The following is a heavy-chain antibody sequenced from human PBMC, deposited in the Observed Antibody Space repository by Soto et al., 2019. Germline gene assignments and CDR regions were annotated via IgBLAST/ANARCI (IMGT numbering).Heavy chain of an antibody. CDR1: GDPVSSGSYY. D-gene: IGHD7-27*01. J-gene: IGHJ4*02. V-gene: IGHV4-31*03. CDR2: IYHTGST. Sequence: QVQLQESGPGLVQPSQTLSLTCSVSGDPVSSGSYYWTWVRQHPVKGLEWIGYIYHTGSTYYNPSLTSRLIMSIDTSMNQFSLHLYSVTAADTAVYFCAAKLGTTHYFDFWGQGSLVAVSS. CDR3: AAKLGTTHYFDF.